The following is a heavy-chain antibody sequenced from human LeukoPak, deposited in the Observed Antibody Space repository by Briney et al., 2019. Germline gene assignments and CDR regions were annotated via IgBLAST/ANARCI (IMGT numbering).Heavy chain of an antibody. J-gene: IGHJ4*02. CDR1: GFTFSSYA. CDR2: ISYDGSNK. V-gene: IGHV3-30-3*01. D-gene: IGHD1-1*01. CDR3: ARGLNAEEDY. Sequence: GGSLRLSCAASGFTFSSYAMHWVRQAPGKGLEWVAVISYDGSNKYYADSVKGRFTTSRDNSKNTLYLQMNSLRAEDTAVYYCARGLNAEEDYWGQGTLVTVSS.